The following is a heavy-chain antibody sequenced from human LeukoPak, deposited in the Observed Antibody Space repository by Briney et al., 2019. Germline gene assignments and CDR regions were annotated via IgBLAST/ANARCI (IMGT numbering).Heavy chain of an antibody. J-gene: IGHJ6*02. Sequence: SETLSLTCIVSGGSISSGTYYWGWIRQPPGKGLEWIGEINHSGSTNYNPSLKSRVTISVDTSKNQFSLKLSSVTAADTAVYYCARGRRLRGRNWNPIPDGMDVWGQGTTVTVSS. CDR3: ARGRRLRGRNWNPIPDGMDV. CDR2: INHSGST. V-gene: IGHV4-39*07. D-gene: IGHD1-1*01. CDR1: GGSISSGTYY.